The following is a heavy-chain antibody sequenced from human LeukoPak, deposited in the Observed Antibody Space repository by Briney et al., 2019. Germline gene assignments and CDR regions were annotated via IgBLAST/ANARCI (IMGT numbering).Heavy chain of an antibody. J-gene: IGHJ4*02. V-gene: IGHV3-74*01. Sequence: GGSLRLSCVASGLTFSSHWMHWVGQAPAKGLVWVSRINSDGSSTSYADSVKGRFTISRDNAKNTLYLQMNSLRAEDTAVYYCARGGKEEWELLRDWGQGTLVTVSS. CDR1: GLTFSSHW. CDR2: INSDGSST. CDR3: ARGGKEEWELLRD. D-gene: IGHD1-26*01.